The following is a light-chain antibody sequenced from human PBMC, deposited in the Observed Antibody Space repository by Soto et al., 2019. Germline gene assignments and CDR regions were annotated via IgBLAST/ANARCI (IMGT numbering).Light chain of an antibody. CDR1: NFNVTNNY. J-gene: IGLJ7*01. CDR2: SNN. CDR3: ASWDYSLSETV. V-gene: IGLV1-47*01. Sequence: QSVLTQPPSLSGTPGQRVTISCSGSNFNVTNNYVYWYQQFAGTAPKLLIYSNNRRPSGVPNRFSGSKSGSSASLAISGLRPEDEADYYCASWDYSLSETVFGGGTQLTVL.